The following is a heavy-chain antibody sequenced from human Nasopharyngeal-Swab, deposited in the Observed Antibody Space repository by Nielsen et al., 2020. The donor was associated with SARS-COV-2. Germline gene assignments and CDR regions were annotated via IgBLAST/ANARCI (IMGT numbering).Heavy chain of an antibody. J-gene: IGHJ3*01. CDR1: GYSFSNYA. CDR3: AREVGDAFDV. Sequence: ASVKVSCKTSGYSFSNYAINWVRQAPGQGFAWMGWINTNTGIPTYVQGFTGRFVFSLDTAVSTAFLQITSLKSEDTGLYYCAREVGDAFDVWGQGTMVTVSS. V-gene: IGHV7-4-1*02. CDR2: INTNTGIP.